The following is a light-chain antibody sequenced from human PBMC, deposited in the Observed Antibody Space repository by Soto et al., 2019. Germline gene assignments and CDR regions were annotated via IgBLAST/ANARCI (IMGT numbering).Light chain of an antibody. CDR2: EAS. V-gene: IGKV1-5*01. CDR3: QQYDHH. J-gene: IGKJ2*01. Sequence: DIQMTQSPSTLSSSVGDRVTITCRASQSIDIWLAWYQQKPGKAPKLLIYEASSLESGVPSRFSGSGSGTEFTLTISSLQPDDFATYYCQQYDHHFGQGTKLEIK. CDR1: QSIDIW.